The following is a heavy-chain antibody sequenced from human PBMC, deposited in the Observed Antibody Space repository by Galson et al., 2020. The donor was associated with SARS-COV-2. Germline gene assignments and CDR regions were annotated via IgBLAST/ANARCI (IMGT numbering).Heavy chain of an antibody. D-gene: IGHD6-19*01. Sequence: SETLSLTCTVSSGSVRSSRNYWVWIRQTPGKGLEYIGRIHYSGSTHYNPSLKSRVTTSVDTSKNQVSLKLSSVTAADTAVYYCARGAYDRLAGQYRDSGMDVWGQGTTVTVSS. V-gene: IGHV4-39*01. CDR2: IHYSGST. J-gene: IGHJ6*02. CDR1: SGSVRSSRNY. CDR3: ARGAYDRLAGQYRDSGMDV.